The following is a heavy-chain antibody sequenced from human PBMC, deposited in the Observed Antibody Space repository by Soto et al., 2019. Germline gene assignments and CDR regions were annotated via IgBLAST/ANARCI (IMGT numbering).Heavy chain of an antibody. D-gene: IGHD2-21*02. CDR3: VRGGHVVVVTAALDY. CDR2: VNPSGGHT. Sequence: QVQLMQSGAEVKKPGASVKVSCKASGDTFTDYYIHWVRQAPGQGLEWMGTVNPSGGHTTYAQHFLGRVTMTRDTSTSTRYGELTSLTSDDTAIYYCVRGGHVVVVTAALDYWGQGTLVTVSS. CDR1: GDTFTDYY. J-gene: IGHJ4*02. V-gene: IGHV1-46*01.